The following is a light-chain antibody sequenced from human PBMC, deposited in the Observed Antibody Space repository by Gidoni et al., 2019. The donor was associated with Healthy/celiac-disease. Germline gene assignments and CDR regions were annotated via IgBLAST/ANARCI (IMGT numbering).Light chain of an antibody. Sequence: DSQKTQYTSSLSASVGDRVTITCRASQSISSYLNWYQQKPGKAPKLLIYAASSLQSGVPSSFRGSGSGTDFTLTISSLQPEDFATYYCQQSYSTPITFGQGTRLEIK. CDR1: QSISSY. CDR2: AAS. V-gene: IGKV1-39*01. J-gene: IGKJ5*01. CDR3: QQSYSTPIT.